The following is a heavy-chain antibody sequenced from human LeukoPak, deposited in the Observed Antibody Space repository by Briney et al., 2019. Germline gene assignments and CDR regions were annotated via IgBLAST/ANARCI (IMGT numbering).Heavy chain of an antibody. CDR3: ATSIVGATTYYFQH. V-gene: IGHV1-2*02. Sequence: ASVKVSCKASGYTFTGNYMHWVRQAPGQGLEWMGWINPDSGGTNYAQKFQGRVTMSRDTSISTAYMELSRLRSDDTAVYYCATSIVGATTYYFQHWGQGTLVTVSS. CDR1: GYTFTGNY. CDR2: INPDSGGT. J-gene: IGHJ1*01. D-gene: IGHD1-26*01.